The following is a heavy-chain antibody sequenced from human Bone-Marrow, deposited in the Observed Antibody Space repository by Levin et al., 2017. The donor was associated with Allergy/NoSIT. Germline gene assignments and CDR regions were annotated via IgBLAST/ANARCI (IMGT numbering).Heavy chain of an antibody. CDR3: AKGDGRIELWFGESISNAFDI. V-gene: IGHV3-9*01. CDR1: GFTFDDSA. D-gene: IGHD3-10*01. CDR2: ISWNSGSI. Sequence: LSLPCAASGFTFDDSAMHWVRQAPGKGLEWVSGISWNSGSIGYADSVKGRFTISRDNAKNSLYLQMNSLRAEDTALYYCAKGDGRIELWFGESISNAFDIWGQGTMVTVSS. J-gene: IGHJ3*02.